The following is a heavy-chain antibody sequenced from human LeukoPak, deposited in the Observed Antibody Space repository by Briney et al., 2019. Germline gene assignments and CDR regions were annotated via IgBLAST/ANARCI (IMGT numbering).Heavy chain of an antibody. CDR3: AKDAGPQQLVFFDS. J-gene: IGHJ4*02. D-gene: IGHD6-6*01. V-gene: IGHV3-23*01. CDR2: ISGSGYST. Sequence: GGSLRLSCATSGFTFSSYAMSWVRQAPGKGLEWVSTISGSGYSTFYTDSVKGRFTISRDNSKNTLYLQMNSLRAEDTAVYYCAKDAGPQQLVFFDSWGQGTLVTVSS. CDR1: GFTFSSYA.